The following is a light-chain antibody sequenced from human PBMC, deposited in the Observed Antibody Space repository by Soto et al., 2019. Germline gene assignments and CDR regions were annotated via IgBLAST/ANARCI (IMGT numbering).Light chain of an antibody. CDR3: AACDDSLNGWV. CDR2: TNN. CDR1: SSNIGSTT. V-gene: IGLV1-44*01. J-gene: IGLJ3*02. Sequence: QPVLTQPPSASGTPGQRVTISCSGSSSNIGSTTVSWYQQLPGTAPKLLIYTNNQRPSGVPDRFSGSKSDTSASLAISGLQSEDEADYYCAACDDSLNGWVFGGGTKLTVL.